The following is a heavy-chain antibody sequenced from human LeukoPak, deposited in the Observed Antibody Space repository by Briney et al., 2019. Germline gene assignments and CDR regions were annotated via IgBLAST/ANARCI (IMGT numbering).Heavy chain of an antibody. J-gene: IGHJ6*04. D-gene: IGHD6-19*01. CDR3: ASRDSSGWLAMDV. CDR2: INWNGDSR. CDR1: GFKFDDYG. V-gene: IGHV3-20*04. Sequence: PGGSLRLSCTASGFKFDDYGMTWVRQAPGKGLEWVSDINWNGDSRGYAHSVRGRFTISRDNSKNTLYLQMNSLRAEDTAVYYCASRDSSGWLAMDVWGKGTTVTISS.